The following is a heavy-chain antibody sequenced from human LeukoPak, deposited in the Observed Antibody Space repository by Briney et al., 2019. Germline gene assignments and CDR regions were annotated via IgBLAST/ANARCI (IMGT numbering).Heavy chain of an antibody. Sequence: SETLSLTCAVYGGSFSGYYWSWIRQPPGKGLEWIGEINHSGSTNYNPSLKSRVTISVDTSKNQFSLKLSSVTAADTAVSYCARGGRRGVFWGQGTLVTVSS. CDR2: INHSGST. D-gene: IGHD2-8*02. CDR3: ARGGRRGVF. CDR1: GGSFSGYY. V-gene: IGHV4-34*01. J-gene: IGHJ4*02.